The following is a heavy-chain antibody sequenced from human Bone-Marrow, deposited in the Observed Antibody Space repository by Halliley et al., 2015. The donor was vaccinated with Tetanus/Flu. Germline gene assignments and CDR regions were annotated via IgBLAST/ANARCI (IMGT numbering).Heavy chain of an antibody. Sequence: EWLGYFFPRGSPNYNPPVKGRIPILVDTSKAQFSLTVSSVPAEDTAIYYCARHVGRNTSFQLWGQGTLVTVSS. J-gene: IGHJ1*01. D-gene: IGHD1-1*01. CDR2: FFPRGSP. CDR3: ARHVGRNTSFQL. V-gene: IGHV4-59*08.